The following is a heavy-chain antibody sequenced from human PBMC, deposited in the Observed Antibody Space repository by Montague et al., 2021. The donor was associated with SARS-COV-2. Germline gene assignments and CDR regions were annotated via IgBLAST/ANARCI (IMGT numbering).Heavy chain of an antibody. Sequence: NSVATNYTPPLKSRVIISLDTSKSQFSLGLSSVTAADTAIYYCARTSRGSRYFYGVDVWGQGNTV. D-gene: IGHD3-16*02. CDR2: NSVAT. V-gene: IGHV4-59*01. J-gene: IGHJ6*02. CDR3: ARTSRGSRYFYGVDV.